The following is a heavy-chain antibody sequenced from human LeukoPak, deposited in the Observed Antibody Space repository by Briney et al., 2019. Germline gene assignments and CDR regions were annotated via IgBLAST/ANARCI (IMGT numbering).Heavy chain of an antibody. CDR1: GYGVTDLS. CDR3: ATVLLITEVYYLVY. Sequence: ASVKVSCKVSGYGVTDLSMHWVRQAPGKGLEWVGGYDPADGEPMYGQNFQGRVTLTDERSTDTAYMELGRRRLGCMAVWYWATVLLITEVYYLVYWGQGTLVTVSS. D-gene: IGHD1-14*01. CDR2: YDPADGEP. J-gene: IGHJ4*02. V-gene: IGHV1-24*01.